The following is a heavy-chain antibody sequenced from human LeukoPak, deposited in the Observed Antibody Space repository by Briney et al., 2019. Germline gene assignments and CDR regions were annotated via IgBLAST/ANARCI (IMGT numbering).Heavy chain of an antibody. V-gene: IGHV3-21*01. J-gene: IGHJ6*02. Sequence: GGSLRLSCAASGFTFSSYSMTWVRQAPGKGLEWVSSISSSSSYIYYADSVKGRFTISRDNAKNSLYLQMNSLRAEDTAVYYCAGRILMGYGMDVWGQGTTVTVSS. CDR2: ISSSSSYI. CDR3: AGRILMGYGMDV. CDR1: GFTFSSYS. D-gene: IGHD2-15*01.